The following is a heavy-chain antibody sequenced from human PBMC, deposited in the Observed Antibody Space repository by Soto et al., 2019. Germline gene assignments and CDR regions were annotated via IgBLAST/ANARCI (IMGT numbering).Heavy chain of an antibody. J-gene: IGHJ4*02. D-gene: IGHD6-19*01. CDR3: AKSHSSGWATFDY. CDR2: ISYDGSNK. CDR1: GFTFSSYG. V-gene: IGHV3-30*18. Sequence: HPGGSLRLSCAASGFTFSSYGMHWVRQAPGKGLEWVAVISYDGSNKYHADSVKGRFTISRDNSKNTLYLQMNSLRAEDTAVYYCAKSHSSGWATFDYWGLGTLVTVSS.